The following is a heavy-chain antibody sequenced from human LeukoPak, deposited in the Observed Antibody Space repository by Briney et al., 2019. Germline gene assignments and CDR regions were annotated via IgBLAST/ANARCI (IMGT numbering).Heavy chain of an antibody. J-gene: IGHJ5*02. Sequence: PGGSLRLSCAASGFTFSSYGMTWVRQAPGKGLEWVSYISSSSSTIYYADSVKGRFTISRDNAKSSLYLQLNSLRAEDTAVYYCARRGTIAVPVFWFDPWGQGTLVIVSS. V-gene: IGHV3-48*01. D-gene: IGHD6-19*01. CDR2: ISSSSSTI. CDR3: ARRGTIAVPVFWFDP. CDR1: GFTFSSYG.